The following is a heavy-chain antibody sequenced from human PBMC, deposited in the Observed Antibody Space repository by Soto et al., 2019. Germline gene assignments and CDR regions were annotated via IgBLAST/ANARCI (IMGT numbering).Heavy chain of an antibody. Sequence: QVQLVQSGAEVKKPGSSVKVSCRASGDTFSSYTVNWVRQAPGRSLEWLGRIIPVLGTTDYAQKFKGRVTITADKSTNIVYMELSSLRSEDRAVYYCARRRYCGYDCYHKHYYGMDVWGQGTTVTVAS. D-gene: IGHD2-21*02. J-gene: IGHJ6*02. V-gene: IGHV1-69*08. CDR2: IIPVLGTT. CDR1: GDTFSSYT. CDR3: ARRRYCGYDCYHKHYYGMDV.